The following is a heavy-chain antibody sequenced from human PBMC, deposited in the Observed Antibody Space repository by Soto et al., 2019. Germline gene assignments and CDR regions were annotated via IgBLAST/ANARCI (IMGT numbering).Heavy chain of an antibody. CDR2: IYHSGST. CDR1: GGSISSSNW. D-gene: IGHD2-15*01. V-gene: IGHV4-4*02. Sequence: QVQLQESGPGLVKPSGTLSLTCAVSGGSISSSNWWSWVRQPPGKGLEWIGEIYHSGSTNYNPSLKGRVTISVDKSKNQFSLKLSSVTAADTAVYYCARGGQVVAATPPHYFDYWGQGTLVTVSS. CDR3: ARGGQVVAATPPHYFDY. J-gene: IGHJ4*02.